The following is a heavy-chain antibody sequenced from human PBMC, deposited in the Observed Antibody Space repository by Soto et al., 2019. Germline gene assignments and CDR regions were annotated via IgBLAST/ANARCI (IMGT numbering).Heavy chain of an antibody. Sequence: SETLSLTCTVSGGSISSGDYYWSWIRQPPGKGLEWIGYIYYSGSTYYNPSLKSRVTISVDTSKNQFSLKLSSVTAADTAVYYCASRYSGYDLGLDYWGQGTLVTVSS. V-gene: IGHV4-30-4*01. D-gene: IGHD5-12*01. CDR3: ASRYSGYDLGLDY. CDR2: IYYSGST. CDR1: GGSISSGDYY. J-gene: IGHJ4*02.